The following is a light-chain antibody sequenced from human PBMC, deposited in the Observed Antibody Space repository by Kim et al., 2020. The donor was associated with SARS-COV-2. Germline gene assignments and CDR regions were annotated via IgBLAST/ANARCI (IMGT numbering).Light chain of an antibody. CDR2: GAS. J-gene: IGKJ4*01. CDR3: QQYNNWPLLT. V-gene: IGKV3-15*01. CDR1: QSVSSN. Sequence: EIVMTQSPANLSVSPGERATLSCRASQSVSSNLAWYQQKPGQAPRLLIYGASTRATGIPARFSGSGSGTEFTLTISSLQSEDFAVYYCQQYNNWPLLTFGGGTKVDIK.